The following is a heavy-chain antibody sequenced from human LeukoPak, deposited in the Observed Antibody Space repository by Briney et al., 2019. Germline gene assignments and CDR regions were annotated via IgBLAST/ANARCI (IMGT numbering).Heavy chain of an antibody. CDR1: GFTVSSNY. Sequence: GGSLRLSCAASGFTVSSNYMSWVRQAPGKGLEWVSAIYSGGSTYYADSVKGRFTISSDNSKNTLYLQMNSLRAEDAAVYYCARDPITYYYGSGSSDYWGQGTLVTVSS. CDR3: ARDPITYYYGSGSSDY. V-gene: IGHV3-66*02. D-gene: IGHD3-10*01. CDR2: IYSGGST. J-gene: IGHJ4*02.